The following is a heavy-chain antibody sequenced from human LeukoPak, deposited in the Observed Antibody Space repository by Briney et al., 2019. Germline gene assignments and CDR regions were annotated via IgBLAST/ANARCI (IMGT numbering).Heavy chain of an antibody. CDR3: ATGQGHGMDV. J-gene: IGHJ6*02. D-gene: IGHD1-14*01. CDR1: GFTFRSYW. Sequence: GGSLRLSCAPSGFTFRSYWTHWVRHAPGTGLLGVSRINSDGSSASYADSVKGRFTISRDNAKNTLYLQMNSLRAEDTAVYYCATGQGHGMDVWGQGTTVTVSS. CDR2: INSDGSSA. V-gene: IGHV3-74*01.